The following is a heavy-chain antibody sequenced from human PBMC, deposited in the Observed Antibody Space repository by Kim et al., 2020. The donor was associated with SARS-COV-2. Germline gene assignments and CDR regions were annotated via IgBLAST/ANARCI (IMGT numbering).Heavy chain of an antibody. J-gene: IGHJ6*02. CDR1: GFTFSSYG. Sequence: GGSLRLSCAASGFTFSSYGMHWVRQAPGKGLEWVAVISYDGSNKYYADSVKGRFTISRDNSKNTLYLQMNSLRAEDTAVYYCAKLGKSNSYSSMYYYYYGMDVWGQGTTVTVSS. CDR2: ISYDGSNK. CDR3: AKLGKSNSYSSMYYYYYGMDV. V-gene: IGHV3-30*18. D-gene: IGHD6-13*01.